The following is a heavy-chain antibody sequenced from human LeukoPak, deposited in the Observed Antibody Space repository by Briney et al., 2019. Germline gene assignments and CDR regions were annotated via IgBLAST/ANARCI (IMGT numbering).Heavy chain of an antibody. Sequence: GGSLILSCAASGFTFSSYEMNWVRQAPGKGLEWVSYISSSGSTIYYADSVKGRFTISRDNAKNSLYLQMNSLRAEDTAVYYCARDSVGAAQDPRGGFDYWGQGTLVTVSS. CDR2: ISSSGSTI. CDR1: GFTFSSYE. CDR3: ARDSVGAAQDPRGGFDY. D-gene: IGHD1-26*01. V-gene: IGHV3-48*03. J-gene: IGHJ4*02.